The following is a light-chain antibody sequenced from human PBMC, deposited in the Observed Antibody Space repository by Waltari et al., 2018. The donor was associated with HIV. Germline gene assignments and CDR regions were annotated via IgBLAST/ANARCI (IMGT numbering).Light chain of an antibody. CDR2: ANT. J-gene: IGLJ3*02. CDR3: QSYVSSVNVV. CDR1: SSHIGAAYD. Sequence: QSVLTQPPSVSGAPGQTVTISCTGSSSHIGAAYDVHWYQQVPGTPPKLLIYANTNRPSGVPDRFSGSKSGTSASLAISGLQTEDEADYYCQSYVSSVNVVFGGGTRVTVL. V-gene: IGLV1-40*01.